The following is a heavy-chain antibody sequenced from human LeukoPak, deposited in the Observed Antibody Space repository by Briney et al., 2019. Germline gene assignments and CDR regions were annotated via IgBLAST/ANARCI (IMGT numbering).Heavy chain of an antibody. CDR3: AKDAVDYFDNSGGAFDY. J-gene: IGHJ4*02. Sequence: SGGSLRLSCEASGFTFSSYAIHWVRQAPGKGLEWVSIISGSGNDIFYAGSVAGRFIISRDNSENKVYLQIHSMRAEDTAIYYCAKDAVDYFDNSGGAFDYWGQGTLVTVSS. CDR2: ISGSGNDI. CDR1: GFTFSSYA. V-gene: IGHV3-23*01. D-gene: IGHD3-22*01.